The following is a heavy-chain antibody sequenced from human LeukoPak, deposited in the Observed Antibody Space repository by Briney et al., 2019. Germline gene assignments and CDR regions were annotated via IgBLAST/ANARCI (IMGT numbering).Heavy chain of an antibody. D-gene: IGHD3-3*01. CDR1: GFTISDYW. CDR3: AKDYLTIFGVVIDPYYYMDV. V-gene: IGHV3-23*01. Sequence: GGSLRLSCAASGFTISDYWMSWVRQAPGKGLEWVSAISGSGGSTYYADSVKGRFTISRDNSKNTLYLQMNSLRAEDTAVYYCAKDYLTIFGVVIDPYYYMDVWGKGTTVTVSS. CDR2: ISGSGGST. J-gene: IGHJ6*03.